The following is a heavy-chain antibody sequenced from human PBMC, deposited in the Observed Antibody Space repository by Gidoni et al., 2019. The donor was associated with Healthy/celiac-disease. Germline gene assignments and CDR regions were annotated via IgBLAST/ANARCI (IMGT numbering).Heavy chain of an antibody. CDR2: IYPGESDT. Sequence: EVQLVQSGAAVKKPGESMKISCKGSGYSFTRYGIGWVRQMPGKGLGGMGIIYPGESDTRDSPSFQGQVTISADKSISTAYLQWSSLKASDTAMYYCARRGGSYSQAVDYWGQGTLVTVSS. CDR3: ARRGGSYSQAVDY. V-gene: IGHV5-51*01. J-gene: IGHJ4*02. CDR1: GYSFTRYG. D-gene: IGHD1-26*01.